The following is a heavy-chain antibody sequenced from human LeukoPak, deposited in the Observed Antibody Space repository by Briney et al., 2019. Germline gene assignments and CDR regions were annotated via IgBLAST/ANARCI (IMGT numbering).Heavy chain of an antibody. CDR1: GSTFSTYA. J-gene: IGHJ3*02. CDR3: VRTALLGGHDAFDI. CDR2: ILSDGSKK. Sequence: PTGVSLRLSCAASGSTFSTYAMHWVRQAPGKGLEWVAVILSDGSKKFYADSMKGRLTVSRDNSRNTLYLQVNSLRAEDTAVYYCVRTALLGGHDAFDIWGQGTMVTVSS. D-gene: IGHD1-26*01. V-gene: IGHV3-30*04.